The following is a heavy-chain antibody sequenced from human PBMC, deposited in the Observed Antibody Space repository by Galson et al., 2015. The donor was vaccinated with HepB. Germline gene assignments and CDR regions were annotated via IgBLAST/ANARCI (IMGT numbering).Heavy chain of an antibody. Sequence: SVKVSCKASGYTFTSYYMHWARQAPGQGLEWMGIVHPSAGSTSYAQKFQGRVAMTRDTSTSTVYMELRSLRSEDTAVYYCARGTFGVAATGAFDIWGQGTVVTVSS. D-gene: IGHD3-3*01. CDR3: ARGTFGVAATGAFDI. J-gene: IGHJ3*02. V-gene: IGHV1-46*03. CDR1: GYTFTSYY. CDR2: VHPSAGST.